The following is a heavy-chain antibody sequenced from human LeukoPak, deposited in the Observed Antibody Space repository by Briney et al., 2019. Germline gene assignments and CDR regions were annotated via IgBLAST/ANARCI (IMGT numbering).Heavy chain of an antibody. J-gene: IGHJ3*02. Sequence: PGRSLRLSCAASGFTFSSYGMHWVCQAPGKGLGWVAVIWYDGSNKYYADSVKGRFTISRDNSKNTLYLQMNSLRAEDTAVYYCARDQSPVGSGFDAFDIWGQGTMVTVSS. CDR3: ARDQSPVGSGFDAFDI. CDR1: GFTFSSYG. CDR2: IWYDGSNK. D-gene: IGHD5-12*01. V-gene: IGHV3-33*01.